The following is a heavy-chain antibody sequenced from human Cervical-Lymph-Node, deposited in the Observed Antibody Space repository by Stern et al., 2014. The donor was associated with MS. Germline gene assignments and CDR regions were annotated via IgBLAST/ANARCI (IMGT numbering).Heavy chain of an antibody. V-gene: IGHV3-23*04. Sequence: EVQLVESGGGLVQPGGSLRLSCAASGFTFSSYDMRWVRQAPGKGLEWVSSISGGGDSTYYADSVKGRFTISRDNSRNTLYLQMNSLRAEDTAVYYCATRRDGYKVWDYWGQGTLVTVSS. CDR2: ISGGGDST. J-gene: IGHJ4*02. CDR3: ATRRDGYKVWDY. D-gene: IGHD5-24*01. CDR1: GFTFSSYD.